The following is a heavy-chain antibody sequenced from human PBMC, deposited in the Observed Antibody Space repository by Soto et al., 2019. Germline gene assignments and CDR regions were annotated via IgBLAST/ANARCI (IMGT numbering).Heavy chain of an antibody. V-gene: IGHV3-7*01. CDR3: SRPLDS. Sequence: GGSLRLSCAASGFTFSSFWMDWVRQAPGKGLEWVANINPDGSEKQYVDSVKGRFTISRDNAKNSLYLQMSSVTAEDSALYYCSRPLDSWGQGTRVTVSS. J-gene: IGHJ4*02. CDR2: INPDGSEK. CDR1: GFTFSSFW.